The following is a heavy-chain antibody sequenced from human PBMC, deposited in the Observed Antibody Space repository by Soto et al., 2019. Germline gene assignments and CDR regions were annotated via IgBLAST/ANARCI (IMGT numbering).Heavy chain of an antibody. CDR1: GFRFIDGW. Sequence: ESGGGLVKPGGSLRLSCAASGFRFIDGWMSWVRQAPGRGLEWVGRVKSKVSGGTTDYGAPVEGRFTISRDDSKNTLYLQMYSLKTEDTAVYYCTTIVAGTGYWGQGTLVSVSS. CDR2: VKSKVSGGTT. D-gene: IGHD6-19*01. J-gene: IGHJ4*02. V-gene: IGHV3-15*01. CDR3: TTIVAGTGY.